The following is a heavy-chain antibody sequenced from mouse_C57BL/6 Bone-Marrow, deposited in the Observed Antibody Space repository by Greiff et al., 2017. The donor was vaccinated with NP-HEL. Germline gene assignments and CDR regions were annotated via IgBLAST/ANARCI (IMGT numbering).Heavy chain of an antibody. CDR3: ARWGVYYYGSSYYAMDY. CDR2: IDPEDGET. Sequence: EVQLQQSGAELVKPGASVTLSCTASGFNIKDYYMHWVKPSNEQGLEWIGMIDPEDGETKYAPTIQGKASITADTSGKTAYMQLSSLTSEDTAVYYCARWGVYYYGSSYYAMDYWGQGTSVTVSS. V-gene: IGHV14-2*01. J-gene: IGHJ4*01. CDR1: GFNIKDYY. D-gene: IGHD1-1*01.